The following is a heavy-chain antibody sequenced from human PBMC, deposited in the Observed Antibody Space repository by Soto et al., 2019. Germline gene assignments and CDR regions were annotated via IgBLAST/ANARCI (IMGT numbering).Heavy chain of an antibody. CDR2: ISAGNGNT. Sequence: ASVKVSCKASGYTFASYTLHWVRQAPGQRFEWLGWISAGNGNTKSSQKFQDRVTFDRNTSASTVSMELNSLRSEDTAIYYCARVSMAPRTAIFYYDSWGQGSLVTVS. J-gene: IGHJ4*02. D-gene: IGHD3-3*01. V-gene: IGHV1-3*01. CDR1: GYTFASYT. CDR3: ARVSMAPRTAIFYYDS.